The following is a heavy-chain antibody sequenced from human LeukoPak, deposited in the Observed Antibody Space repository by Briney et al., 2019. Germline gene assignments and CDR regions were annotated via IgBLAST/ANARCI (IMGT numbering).Heavy chain of an antibody. V-gene: IGHV4-34*01. D-gene: IGHD2-15*01. CDR1: GGSFSGYY. CDR3: ATCSGTTCYD. J-gene: IGHJ4*02. CDR2: INHSGST. Sequence: PSETLSLTCAVYGGSFSGYYWSWIRQPPGKGLEWIGEINHSGSTNYNPSLKSRVTISVDTSKNQFSLRLRSVTAADTAVYYCATCSGTTCYDWGQGTLVIVSS.